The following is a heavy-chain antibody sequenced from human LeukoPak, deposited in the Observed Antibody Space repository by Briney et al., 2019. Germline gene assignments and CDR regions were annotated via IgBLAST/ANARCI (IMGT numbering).Heavy chain of an antibody. CDR3: ARGLSPATTFDY. CDR2: INHSGST. CDR1: GGSFSGYY. Sequence: KPSETLSLTCAVYGGSFSGYYWSWIRQPPGKGLEWIGEINHSGSTYYNPSLKSRVTISVDRSKNQFSLKLSSVTAADTAVYYCARGLSPATTFDYWGQGTLVTVSS. V-gene: IGHV4-34*01. J-gene: IGHJ4*02. D-gene: IGHD3-16*02.